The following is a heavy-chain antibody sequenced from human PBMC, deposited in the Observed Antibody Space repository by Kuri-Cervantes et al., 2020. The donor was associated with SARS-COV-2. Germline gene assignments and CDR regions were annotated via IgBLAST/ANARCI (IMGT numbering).Heavy chain of an antibody. J-gene: IGHJ4*02. CDR3: AKRQDFWSGYYTPHIDY. CDR1: GFTFSSYS. D-gene: IGHD3-3*01. V-gene: IGHV3-21*04. CDR2: ISSSSSYI. Sequence: GGSLRLSCAASGFTFSSYSMNWVRQAPGKGLEWVSSISSSSSYIYYADSVKGRFTISRDNAKNSLYLQMDSLTAEDTAVYYCAKRQDFWSGYYTPHIDYWGQGALVTVSS.